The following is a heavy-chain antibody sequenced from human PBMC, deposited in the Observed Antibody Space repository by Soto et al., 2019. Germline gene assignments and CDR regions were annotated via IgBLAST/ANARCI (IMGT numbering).Heavy chain of an antibody. J-gene: IGHJ4*02. Sequence: SETLSLTCTVSGGSISSGGYYWSWIRQHPGKGLEWIGYIYYSGSTYYNPSLKSRVTISVDTSKNQFSLKLSSVTAADTAVYYCLGGGIAAAGIWGQGTLVTVS. CDR2: IYYSGST. D-gene: IGHD6-13*01. CDR3: LGGGIAAAGI. V-gene: IGHV4-31*03. CDR1: GGSISSGGYY.